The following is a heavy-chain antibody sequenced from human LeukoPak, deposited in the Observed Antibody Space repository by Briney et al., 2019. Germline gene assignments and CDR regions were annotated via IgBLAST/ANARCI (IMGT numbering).Heavy chain of an antibody. V-gene: IGHV4-59*01. CDR3: ARYGSSSLRAGYYYYMDV. D-gene: IGHD6-6*01. CDR1: GGSISSYY. Sequence: SETLSLTCTVSGGSISSYYWSWIRQPPGKGLEWIGYIYYSGSTNYNPSLKSRVTISVDTSKNQFSLKLSSVAAADTAVYYCARYGSSSLRAGYYYYMDVWGKGTTVTVSS. J-gene: IGHJ6*03. CDR2: IYYSGST.